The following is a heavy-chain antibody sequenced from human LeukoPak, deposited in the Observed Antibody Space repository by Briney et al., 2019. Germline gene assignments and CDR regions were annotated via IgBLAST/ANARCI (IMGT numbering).Heavy chain of an antibody. CDR3: ARSPGYCSSTSCYTNWFDP. V-gene: IGHV4-61*02. CDR1: GGSISSGSYY. CDR2: IYTSGST. J-gene: IGHJ5*02. D-gene: IGHD2-2*02. Sequence: PSETLSLTCTVSGGSISSGSYYWSWIRQPAGKGLEWIGRIYTSGSTNYNPSLKSRVTISVDTSKNQFSLKLSSVTAADTAVYYCARSPGYCSSTSCYTNWFDPWGQGTLVTVSS.